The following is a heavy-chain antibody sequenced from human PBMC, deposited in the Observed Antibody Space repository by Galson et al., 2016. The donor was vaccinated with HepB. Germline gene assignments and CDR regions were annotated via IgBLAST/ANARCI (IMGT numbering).Heavy chain of an antibody. CDR1: GFTFSSYA. CDR2: IWSDGNTK. J-gene: IGHJ4*02. CDR3: ARAHTIMLNYFDY. V-gene: IGHV3-33*08. D-gene: IGHD3-16*01. Sequence: SLRLSCAASGFTFSSYAMHWVRQAPGKGLEWVAVIWSDGNTKFYADSVKGRFTISRDNSKNTLFLQMNSLRAEDTAVYYCARAHTIMLNYFDYWGQGTLVTVSS.